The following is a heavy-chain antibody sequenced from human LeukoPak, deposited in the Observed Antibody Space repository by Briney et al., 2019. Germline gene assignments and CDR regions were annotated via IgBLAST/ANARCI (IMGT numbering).Heavy chain of an antibody. D-gene: IGHD3-10*01. V-gene: IGHV3-72*01. CDR3: AKTDRGYYYGSGSYKIQLHFDY. CDR1: GFTFSDHY. Sequence: PGGSLRLSCAASGFTFSDHYMDWVRQAPGKGLEWVGRTKNRANSYTTLYAASAKGKFTVSRDDSKNSLYLQMNSLETEDTAVYYCAKTDRGYYYGSGSYKIQLHFDYWGQGTLVTVSS. CDR2: TKNRANSYTT. J-gene: IGHJ4*02.